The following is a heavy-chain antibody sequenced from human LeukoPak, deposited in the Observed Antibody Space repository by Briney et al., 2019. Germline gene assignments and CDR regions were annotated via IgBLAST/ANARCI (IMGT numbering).Heavy chain of an antibody. Sequence: PGGSQRLSCAASGFTFSSYAMSWVRQAPGKGLEWVSAISGSGGSTYYADSVKGRFTISRDNSKNTLYLQMNSLRAEDTAVYYCAKGYDILTGYYDYWGQGTLVTVSS. CDR3: AKGYDILTGYYDY. CDR1: GFTFSSYA. CDR2: ISGSGGST. D-gene: IGHD3-9*01. V-gene: IGHV3-23*01. J-gene: IGHJ4*02.